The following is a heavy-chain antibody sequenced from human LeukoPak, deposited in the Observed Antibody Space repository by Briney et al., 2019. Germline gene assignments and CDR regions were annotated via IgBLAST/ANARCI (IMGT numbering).Heavy chain of an antibody. D-gene: IGHD3-22*01. CDR1: GFTFSSYA. V-gene: IGHV3-23*01. CDR2: ISGSGGST. J-gene: IGHJ4*02. Sequence: GGSLRLSCAASGFTFSSYAMSWVRQAPGKGLEWVSAISGSGGSTYYADSVKGRFTISRDNSKNTLYLQMNSLRAEDTTVYYCAKDVGDDSSGYYYVRVFGYWGQGTLVTVSS. CDR3: AKDVGDDSSGYYYVRVFGY.